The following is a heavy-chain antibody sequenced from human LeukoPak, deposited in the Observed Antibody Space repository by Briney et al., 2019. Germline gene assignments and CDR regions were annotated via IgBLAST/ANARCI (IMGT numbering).Heavy chain of an antibody. CDR2: INPNSGGT. J-gene: IGHJ6*02. Sequence: GASVKVSCKASGYTFTGYYMHWVRQAPGQGLEWMGWINPNSGGTNYAQKFQGRVTMTRDTSISTAYMELSRLRSDDTAVYYGAREDIVVVPAAILYYYYGMDVRGQGTTVTVSS. V-gene: IGHV1-2*02. CDR1: GYTFTGYY. CDR3: AREDIVVVPAAILYYYYGMDV. D-gene: IGHD2-2*02.